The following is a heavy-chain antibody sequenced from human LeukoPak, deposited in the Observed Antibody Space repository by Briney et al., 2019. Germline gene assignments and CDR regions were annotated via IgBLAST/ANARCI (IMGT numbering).Heavy chain of an antibody. CDR1: GFTFSDYP. CDR3: ARDHNWGFDY. D-gene: IGHD7-27*01. J-gene: IGHJ4*02. CDR2: ISSTGVI. Sequence: GGSLRLSCAASGFTFSDYPMNWARQTPGKGLEWVSYISSTGVIYYADSVRGRFSISRDNAMNSVYMQMNSLRAEDTALYYCARDHNWGFDYWGRGTLVTVSP. V-gene: IGHV3-69-1*01.